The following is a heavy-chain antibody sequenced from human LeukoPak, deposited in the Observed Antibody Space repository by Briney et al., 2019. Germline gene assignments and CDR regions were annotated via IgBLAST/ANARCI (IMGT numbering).Heavy chain of an antibody. CDR3: APQSQNDAFDI. CDR1: GGSFSGYY. V-gene: IGHV4-34*01. J-gene: IGHJ3*02. Sequence: PSETLSLTCAVYGGSFSGYYWSWIRQPPGKGLEWIGEINHSGSTNYNPSLKSRVTISVDTSKNQFSLKLSSVTAADTAVYYCAPQSQNDAFDIWGQGTMVTVSS. CDR2: INHSGST.